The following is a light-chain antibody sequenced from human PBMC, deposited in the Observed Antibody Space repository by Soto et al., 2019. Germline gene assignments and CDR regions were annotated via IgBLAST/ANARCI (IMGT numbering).Light chain of an antibody. J-gene: IGKJ4*01. CDR1: QSISSY. V-gene: IGKV3-11*01. CDR2: DAS. CDR3: QQRNNWPTT. Sequence: EIVLTQSPATLSLSPGERATLSCRAGQSISSYLAWYQQKPGQAPRLLIDDASNRATGIPARFSGGGTGTDFTLTISGLEPEDFAVYYCQQRNNWPTTFCSGAQVEIK.